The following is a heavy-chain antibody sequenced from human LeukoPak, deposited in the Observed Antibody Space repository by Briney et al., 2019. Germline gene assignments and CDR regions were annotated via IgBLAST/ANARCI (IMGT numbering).Heavy chain of an antibody. Sequence: PGGSLRLSCAASGFTFSTYGMHWVRQAPGKGLEWAAFIPYDGNNEYYADSVRGRFTISRDNSKNTLYLQMSSLRSEDTAVYYCAQGTSILATINNWGQGTLVTVSS. V-gene: IGHV3-30*02. CDR2: IPYDGNNE. CDR1: GFTFSTYG. D-gene: IGHD5-12*01. CDR3: AQGTSILATINN. J-gene: IGHJ1*01.